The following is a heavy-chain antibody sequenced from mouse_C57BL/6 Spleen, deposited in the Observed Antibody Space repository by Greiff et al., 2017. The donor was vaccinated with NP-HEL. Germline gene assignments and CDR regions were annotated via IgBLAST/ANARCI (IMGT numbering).Heavy chain of an antibody. CDR1: GYTFTDYN. V-gene: IGHV1-22*01. CDR3: ARHGPFAY. D-gene: IGHD1-1*01. CDR2: INPNNGGT. J-gene: IGHJ3*01. Sequence: VHVKQSGPELVKPGASVKMSCKASGYTFTDYNMHWVKQSHGKSLEWIGYINPNNGGTSYNQKFKGKATLTVNKSSSTAYMELRSLTSEDSAVYYCARHGPFAYWGQGTLVTVSA.